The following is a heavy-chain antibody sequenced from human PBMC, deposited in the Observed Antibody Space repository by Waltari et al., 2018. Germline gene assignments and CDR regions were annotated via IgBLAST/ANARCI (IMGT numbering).Heavy chain of an antibody. CDR3: ARDWSPGTALVADW. CDR1: GFSLHSYS. D-gene: IGHD5-18*01. CDR2: ISHSSTYL. Sequence: EVQLVESGGGLVKPGGSLSLPCAASGFSLHSYSMNWVRQAPGKGLEWVSSISHSSTYLYYTDSVKGRFTISRDNAKNSLFLQMNSLTVEDTAVYYCARDWSPGTALVADWWGQGTLVTVSS. V-gene: IGHV3-21*01. J-gene: IGHJ4*02.